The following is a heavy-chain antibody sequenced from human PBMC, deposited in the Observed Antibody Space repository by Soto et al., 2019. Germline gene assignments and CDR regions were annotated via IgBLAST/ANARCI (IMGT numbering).Heavy chain of an antibody. J-gene: IGHJ4*02. Sequence: SETLSLTCTVSGGSISDHYLSWTRQPPGKGLEWIGYGLRHEFVGTNPSLTSRVTISVDTSKNQFSLKLSSVTAADTAVYYCARSGYCSGGSCYNPLDYWGQGTLVTVSS. CDR1: GGSISDHY. D-gene: IGHD2-15*01. V-gene: IGHV4-59*08. CDR2: GLRHEFV. CDR3: ARSGYCSGGSCYNPLDY.